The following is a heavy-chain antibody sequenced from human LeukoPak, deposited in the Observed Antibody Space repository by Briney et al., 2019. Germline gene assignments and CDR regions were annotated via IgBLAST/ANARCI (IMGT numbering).Heavy chain of an antibody. J-gene: IGHJ4*02. D-gene: IGHD2-21*02. V-gene: IGHV3-66*02. CDR3: ARGAPSNCGGDCWGYFDY. CDR2: IYSGGGT. CDR1: GFTVSSSN. Sequence: AGTLRLSCAASGFTVSSSNMCWVRQAPGDGLERISIIYSGGGTYYSDSLKGRFTISRDNSKNTRYLQMSSLRPEDTAVYYCARGAPSNCGGDCWGYFDYWGQGTLVTVSS.